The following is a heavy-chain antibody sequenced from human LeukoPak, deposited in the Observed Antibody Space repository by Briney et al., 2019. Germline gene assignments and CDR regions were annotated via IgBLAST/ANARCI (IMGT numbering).Heavy chain of an antibody. CDR1: GFTFSTYS. D-gene: IGHD6-19*01. CDR2: ISGDGSRT. V-gene: IGHV3-64D*06. CDR3: VKGSGTGWYGY. Sequence: GGSLRLSCSASGFTFSTYSMHCARQAPGKGLEYVSAISGDGSRTYYSDSVTGRFTISRDNSKNTLYLQMSSLRAEDTAVYYCVKGSGTGWYGYWGQGSLVTVSS. J-gene: IGHJ4*02.